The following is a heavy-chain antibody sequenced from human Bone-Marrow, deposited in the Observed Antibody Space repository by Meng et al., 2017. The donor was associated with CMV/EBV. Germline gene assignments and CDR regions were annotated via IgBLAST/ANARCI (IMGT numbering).Heavy chain of an antibody. J-gene: IGHJ6*02. CDR2: SNAGNGNT. V-gene: IGHV1-3*02. CDR3: ASLFSPAEGGPFYYNHYGMDV. D-gene: IGHD1-14*01. CDR1: GYSFTRYE. Sequence: ASVKVSCKTSGYSFTRYEINWVRQATGQGLEWMGWSNAGNGNTKYSQEFQGRVTITRDTSTSTVYMELRSLRSDDTAVYYCASLFSPAEGGPFYYNHYGMDVWGQGTTVTVSS.